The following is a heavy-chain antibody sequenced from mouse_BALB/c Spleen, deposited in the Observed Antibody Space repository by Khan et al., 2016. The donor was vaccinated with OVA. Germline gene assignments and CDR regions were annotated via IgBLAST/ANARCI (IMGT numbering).Heavy chain of an antibody. V-gene: IGHV1-7*01. D-gene: IGHD1-1*01. CDR2: INPSTGYT. CDR1: GYTFTNYW. Sequence: VQLQESGAELAKPGASVKMSCKASGYTFTNYWMHWVKQRPGQGLEWIGYINPSTGYTEYNQKFKDKATLTADKSSSTAYMQLSSLTSEDSAVFYCVNHGSSSAWFTYGGQGTLVTVSA. CDR3: VNHGSSSAWFTY. J-gene: IGHJ3*01.